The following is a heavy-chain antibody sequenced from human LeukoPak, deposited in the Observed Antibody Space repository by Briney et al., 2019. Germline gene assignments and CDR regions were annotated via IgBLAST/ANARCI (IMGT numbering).Heavy chain of an antibody. J-gene: IGHJ6*03. Sequence: GGSLRLSCAASGFTFSSHGMNWVRQAPGKGLEWVSGISPSGGITYYTDSVKGRFTISRDNSKNTQSLQMNSLRAEDTAVYYCARVGEWLGRYYYYYMDVWGKGTTVTVSS. V-gene: IGHV3-23*01. D-gene: IGHD3-3*01. CDR3: ARVGEWLGRYYYYYMDV. CDR2: ISPSGGIT. CDR1: GFTFSSHG.